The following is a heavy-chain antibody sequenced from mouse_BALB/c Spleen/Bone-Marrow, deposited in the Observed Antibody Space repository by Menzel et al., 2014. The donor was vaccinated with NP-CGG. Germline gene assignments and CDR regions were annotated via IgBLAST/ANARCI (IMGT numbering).Heavy chain of an antibody. V-gene: IGHV1-69*02. D-gene: IGHD2-1*01. CDR1: GYTFTSYW. Sequence: VKLQESGAELVRPGASVKLSCKASGYTFTSYWINWVKQRPGQGLEWIGNIYPSNNYTNYNQKFKDKATLTVDKSSSTAYMQLSSPTSEDSAVYYCTGGNYPYYFDYWGQGITPTVSS. CDR2: IYPSNNYT. J-gene: IGHJ2*01. CDR3: TGGNYPYYFDY.